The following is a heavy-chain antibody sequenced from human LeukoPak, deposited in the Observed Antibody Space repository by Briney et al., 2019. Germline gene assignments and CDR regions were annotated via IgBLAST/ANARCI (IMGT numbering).Heavy chain of an antibody. CDR3: ARDYSRAGDAFDI. CDR1: GGSISSSSYY. V-gene: IGHV4-39*07. Sequence: SETLSLTCTVSGGSISSSSYYWGWIRQPPGKGLEWIGSIYYSGSTYYNPSLKSRVTISVDTSKNQFSLKLSSVTAADTAVYYCARDYSRAGDAFDIWGQGTMVTVSS. D-gene: IGHD5-24*01. CDR2: IYYSGST. J-gene: IGHJ3*02.